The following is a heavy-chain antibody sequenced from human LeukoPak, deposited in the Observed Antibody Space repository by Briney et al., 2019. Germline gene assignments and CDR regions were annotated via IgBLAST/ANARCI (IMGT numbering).Heavy chain of an antibody. CDR2: IYTSGST. Sequence: SQTLSLTCLVAAGSISSGSYYWSWIRQPAGKGLEWIGRIYTSGSTNYNPSLKSRVTISVDTSKNQFSLKLSSVTAADTAVYYCARYIAAAGSVDYWGQGTLVTVSS. D-gene: IGHD6-13*01. CDR3: ARYIAAAGSVDY. CDR1: AGSISSGSYY. J-gene: IGHJ4*02. V-gene: IGHV4-61*02.